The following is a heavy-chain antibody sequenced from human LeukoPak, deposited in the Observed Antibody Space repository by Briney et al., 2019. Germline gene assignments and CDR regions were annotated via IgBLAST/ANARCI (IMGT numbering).Heavy chain of an antibody. V-gene: IGHV3-21*05. Sequence: GGPLRLSCTVSGFPLSSYSMNWFRQAPGKGLEWVAFISVSGADIYYVDSVMGRFTVSRDKPQSSLFLQMNSPRAEDTAVYYCARVKGTYFDYWGQGALVTVSS. D-gene: IGHD1-1*01. J-gene: IGHJ4*02. CDR1: GFPLSSYS. CDR2: ISVSGADI. CDR3: ARVKGTYFDY.